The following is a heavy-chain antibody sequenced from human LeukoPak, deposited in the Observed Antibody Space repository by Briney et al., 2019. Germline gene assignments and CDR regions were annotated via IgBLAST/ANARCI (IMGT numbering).Heavy chain of an antibody. J-gene: IGHJ6*03. CDR2: DCYGGNT. Sequence: SETLSLTCTVSGGSISSSSYHWGWIRQPPGKGLEWIGSDCYGGNTYYNPSLKSRVTMSVDTSKNQLSLKLSSVTAADTAVYYCARHEVVVVGKDYYMDVWGKGTTVTVSS. CDR1: GGSISSSSYH. V-gene: IGHV4-39*01. D-gene: IGHD2-15*01. CDR3: ARHEVVVVGKDYYMDV.